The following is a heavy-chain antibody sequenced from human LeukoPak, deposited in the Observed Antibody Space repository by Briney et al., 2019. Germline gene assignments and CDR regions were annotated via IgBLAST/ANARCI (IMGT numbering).Heavy chain of an antibody. D-gene: IGHD6-19*01. J-gene: IGHJ4*02. CDR3: ARDPGYSRGWYYLDY. CDR1: GFTFSSYW. V-gene: IGHV3-7*03. Sequence: GGSLRLSCAASGFTFSSYWMGWVRQAPGKGLEWVANIKQDGSEKYYVDSVKGRFTISRDNAKNSLYLQMNSLRAEDTAVYYCARDPGYSRGWYYLDYWGQGTLVTVSS. CDR2: IKQDGSEK.